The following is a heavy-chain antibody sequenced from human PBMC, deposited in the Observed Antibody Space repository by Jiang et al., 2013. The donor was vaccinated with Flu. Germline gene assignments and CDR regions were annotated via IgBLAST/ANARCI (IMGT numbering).Heavy chain of an antibody. D-gene: IGHD3-22*01. V-gene: IGHV4-31*01. CDR1: SGSISSGGYY. CDR2: ISYSGST. CDR3: ATYYYDSSGYFLDY. Sequence: TVSSGSISSGGYYWNWIRQHPEKGLEWIGYISYSGSTYYNPSLESLVTISVDTSKNQFSLKPSSVTAADTAVYYCATYYYDSSGYFLDYWGQGTLVTVSS. J-gene: IGHJ4*02.